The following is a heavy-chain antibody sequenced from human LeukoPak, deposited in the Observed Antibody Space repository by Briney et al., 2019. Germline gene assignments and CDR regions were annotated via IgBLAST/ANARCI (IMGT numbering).Heavy chain of an antibody. D-gene: IGHD6-19*01. CDR3: AREFAQLKYSSGWYPEGWFDP. Sequence: ASVKVSCKASGYTFTGYYIHWVRQAPGQGLEWMGWINPNSGGTNYAQKFQGRVTMTRDTSISTAYMELSRLRSDDTAVYYCAREFAQLKYSSGWYPEGWFDPWGQGTLVTVSS. CDR2: INPNSGGT. CDR1: GYTFTGYY. V-gene: IGHV1-2*02. J-gene: IGHJ5*02.